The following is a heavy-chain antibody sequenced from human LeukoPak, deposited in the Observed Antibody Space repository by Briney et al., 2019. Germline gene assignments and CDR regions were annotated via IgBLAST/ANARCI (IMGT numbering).Heavy chain of an antibody. J-gene: IGHJ6*02. CDR3: ARDEPVTRAGIHCGSYYYYGMDV. CDR1: GFTFSSYS. D-gene: IGHD4-17*01. V-gene: IGHV3-48*01. Sequence: PGGSLRLSCAASGFTFSSYSMNWVRQAPGKGLEWVSYISSSSSTIYYADSVKGRFTISRDNAKNSLYLQMNSLRAEDTAVYYCARDEPVTRAGIHCGSYYYYGMDVWGQGTTVTVSS. CDR2: ISSSSSTI.